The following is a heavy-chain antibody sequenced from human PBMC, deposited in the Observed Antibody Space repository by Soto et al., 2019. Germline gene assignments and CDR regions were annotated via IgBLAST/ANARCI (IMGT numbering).Heavy chain of an antibody. D-gene: IGHD3-22*01. J-gene: IGHJ6*02. CDR2: MNPNSGNT. CDR3: ARYYYDSSGYDGMDV. V-gene: IGHV1-8*01. Sequence: ASVKVSCKASGYTFTSYDINWVRQATGQGLEWMGWMNPNSGNTGYAQKFQGRVTMTRNTSISTAYMELSSLRSEDTAVYYCARYYYDSSGYDGMDVWGQGTTVTVSS. CDR1: GYTFTSYD.